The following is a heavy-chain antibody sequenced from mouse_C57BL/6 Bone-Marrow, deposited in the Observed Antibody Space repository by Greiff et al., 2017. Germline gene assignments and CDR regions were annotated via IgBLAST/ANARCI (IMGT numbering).Heavy chain of an antibody. CDR3: ARWLAQATGDYFDY. J-gene: IGHJ2*01. D-gene: IGHD3-2*02. V-gene: IGHV1-62-3*01. CDR2: IDPNSGGT. Sequence: QVQLQQSGAELVKPGASVKLSCKASGYTFTSYWMHWVKQRPGRGLEWIGRIDPNSGGTKYNEKFKSKATLTGDNPSSTAYMQLSSLTSEDSAVYYCARWLAQATGDYFDYWGQGTTLTVSS. CDR1: GYTFTSYW.